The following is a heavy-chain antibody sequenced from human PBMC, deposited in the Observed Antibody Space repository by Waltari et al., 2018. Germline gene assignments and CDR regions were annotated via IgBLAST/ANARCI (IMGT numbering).Heavy chain of an antibody. CDR2: IYWNEDK. CDR1: GFSLSTSGVG. D-gene: IGHD3-3*01. J-gene: IGHJ4*02. CDR3: AHTYYYDFWSCYQTYYFDY. Sequence: QITLKESGPTLVKPTQTLTLTCTFSGFSLSTSGVGVGWIRQPPGKALEWLALIYWNEDKRYVPPLKSRLTSTKDTSKNQVVLTMTNMDPVDTATYYCAHTYYYDFWSCYQTYYFDYWGQGTLVTVSS. V-gene: IGHV2-5*01.